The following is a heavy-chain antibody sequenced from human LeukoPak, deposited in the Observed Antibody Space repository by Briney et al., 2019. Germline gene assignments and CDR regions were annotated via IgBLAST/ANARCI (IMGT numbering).Heavy chain of an antibody. CDR3: ARTPSDSYFDY. D-gene: IGHD2-15*01. Sequence: SETLSLTCTVSGGSISSSSYYWGWIRQPPGKGLEWIGSIYYSGSTYYNPSLKSRVTISVDTSKNQFSLNLSSVTAADTAVYYCARTPSDSYFDYWGQGTLVTVSS. V-gene: IGHV4-39*01. J-gene: IGHJ4*02. CDR1: GGSISSSSYY. CDR2: IYYSGST.